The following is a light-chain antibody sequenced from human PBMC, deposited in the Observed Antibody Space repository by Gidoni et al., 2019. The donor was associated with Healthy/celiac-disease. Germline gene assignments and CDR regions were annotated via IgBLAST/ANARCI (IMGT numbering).Light chain of an antibody. V-gene: IGKV3-11*01. CDR3: QQRSNWPLT. Sequence: EMVLTQSPATLSLSPGERATLSCRASQSVRSYLAWYQQKPGQAPRLLIYDASNRATGIPARFSGSGSGTDCTLTISSLEPEDFAVYYCQQRSNWPLTFGQGTKLEIK. J-gene: IGKJ2*01. CDR1: QSVRSY. CDR2: DAS.